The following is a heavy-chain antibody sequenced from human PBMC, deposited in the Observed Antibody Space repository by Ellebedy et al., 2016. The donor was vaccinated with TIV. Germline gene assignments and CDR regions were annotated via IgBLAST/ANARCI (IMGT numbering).Heavy chain of an antibody. CDR1: GGSISSGGYY. Sequence: SETLSLTCTVSGGSISSGGYYWSWIRQHPGKGLEWIGYIYYSGSTYYNPSLKSRVTISIDTSRNQFSLRLSPVTAADTAVYYCARAGDSGWYFPFDYWGQGTLVAVSS. J-gene: IGHJ4*02. D-gene: IGHD6-19*01. CDR2: IYYSGST. CDR3: ARAGDSGWYFPFDY. V-gene: IGHV4-31*03.